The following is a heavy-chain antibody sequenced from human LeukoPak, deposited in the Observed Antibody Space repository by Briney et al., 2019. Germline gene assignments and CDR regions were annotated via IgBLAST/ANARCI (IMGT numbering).Heavy chain of an antibody. J-gene: IGHJ4*02. D-gene: IGHD2-2*01. CDR3: ARLHTQNYANAPFDF. V-gene: IGHV5-51*01. CDR1: GYSFTTYF. CDR2: IYPGHSDT. Sequence: GESLKISRTSSGYSFTTYFIGWVRQMPAKGLQWMGIIYPGHSDTRYGPSFQGQVTISAGISTAYLQWSSLKASHTAMYYCARLHTQNYANAPFDFWGQGTLVTVSS.